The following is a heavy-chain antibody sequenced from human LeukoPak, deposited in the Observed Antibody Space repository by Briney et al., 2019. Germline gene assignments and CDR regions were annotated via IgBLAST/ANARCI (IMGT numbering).Heavy chain of an antibody. CDR3: AKGPSGSDYDWYFDL. Sequence: ASVKVSCKASGYTFTSYYMHWVRQAPGEGLEWMGIINPTGGSTSYAQKLKGRVIMTEDTSTDTAYMEIKSLTFEDTAVYYCAKGPSGSDYDWYFDLWGRGTLITVSS. CDR1: GYTFTSYY. V-gene: IGHV1-46*04. D-gene: IGHD4-17*01. J-gene: IGHJ2*01. CDR2: INPTGGST.